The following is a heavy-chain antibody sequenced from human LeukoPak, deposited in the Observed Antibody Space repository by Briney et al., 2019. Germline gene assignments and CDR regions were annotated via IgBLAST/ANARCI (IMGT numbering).Heavy chain of an antibody. Sequence: ASVKVSCKASGYTFTSYAMDWVRQAPGQRLEWMGWINAGNGNTKYSQKFQGRVTITRDTSASTAYMELSSLRSEDTAVYYCARDILTGLYYFDYWGQGTLVTVSS. J-gene: IGHJ4*02. V-gene: IGHV1-3*01. CDR2: INAGNGNT. D-gene: IGHD3-9*01. CDR1: GYTFTSYA. CDR3: ARDILTGLYYFDY.